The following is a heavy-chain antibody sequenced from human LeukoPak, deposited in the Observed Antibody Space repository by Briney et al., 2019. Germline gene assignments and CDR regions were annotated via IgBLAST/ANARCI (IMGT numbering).Heavy chain of an antibody. D-gene: IGHD6-6*01. CDR2: ISWNSGSI. Sequence: PGRSLRLSCAAPGFTFDDYAMHWVRQAPGKGLEWVSGISWNSGSIGYADSAKGRFTISRDNAKNSLYLQMNSLRADDTALYYCARDGVAAPFDYWGQGTLVTVSS. CDR3: ARDGVAAPFDY. V-gene: IGHV3-9*01. J-gene: IGHJ4*02. CDR1: GFTFDDYA.